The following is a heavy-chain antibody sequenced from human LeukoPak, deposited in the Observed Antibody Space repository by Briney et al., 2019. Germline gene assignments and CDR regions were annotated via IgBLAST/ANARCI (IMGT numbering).Heavy chain of an antibody. J-gene: IGHJ3*02. CDR2: ISPSGTT. CDR1: GGYTGSHY. Sequence: SETLSLTCTVSGGYTGSHYWSWIRQPAGKGLEWIGRISPSGTTHYNPSLGSRVTMSVDTSKNYFSLRLTSVTAADTAVYYCARSGVFTGYDAFDIWGQGTRVTVSS. D-gene: IGHD6-13*01. CDR3: ARSGVFTGYDAFDI. V-gene: IGHV4-4*07.